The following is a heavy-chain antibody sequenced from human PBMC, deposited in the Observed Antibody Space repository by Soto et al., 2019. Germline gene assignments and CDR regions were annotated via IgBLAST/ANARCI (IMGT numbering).Heavy chain of an antibody. CDR2: ISAYNGNT. CDR1: GYTFTVYD. V-gene: IGHV1-18*04. D-gene: IGHD1-26*01. Sequence: ASVKVSCKASGYTFTVYDIHWVRQAPGQGLEWMGWISAYNGNTNYAQKLQGRVTMTTDTSTSTAYMELRSLRSDDTAVYYCGRSVGLSYGMDVWGQGTTVTVSS. CDR3: GRSVGLSYGMDV. J-gene: IGHJ6*02.